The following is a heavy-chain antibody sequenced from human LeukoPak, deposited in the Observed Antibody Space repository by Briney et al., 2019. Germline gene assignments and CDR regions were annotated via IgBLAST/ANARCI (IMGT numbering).Heavy chain of an antibody. CDR3: ARSTSAADYYFDY. J-gene: IGHJ4*02. CDR2: INYSGST. V-gene: IGHV4-59*01. CDR1: GDSISNYY. D-gene: IGHD6-13*01. Sequence: SETLSLTCTASGDSISNYYWSWIRQPPGKGLEWIGYINYSGSTNSNPSLKSRVTISVDSSKNQFSLKLSSVTAADTAVYYCARSTSAADYYFDYWGQGTLVTVSS.